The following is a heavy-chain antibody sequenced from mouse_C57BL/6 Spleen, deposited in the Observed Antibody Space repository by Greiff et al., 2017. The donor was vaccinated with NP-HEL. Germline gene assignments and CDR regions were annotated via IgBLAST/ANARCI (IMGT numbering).Heavy chain of an antibody. CDR3: ASGAYRGYFDY. CDR2: ISYDGSN. J-gene: IGHJ2*01. D-gene: IGHD2-14*01. V-gene: IGHV3-6*01. Sequence: EVQLQESGPGLVKPSQSLSLTCSVTGYSITSGYYWNWIRQFPGNNLEWMGYISYDGSNNYNPSLKNRISITRDTSKNQFFLKLNSVTTEDTATYYCASGAYRGYFDYWGQGTTLTVSS. CDR1: GYSITSGYY.